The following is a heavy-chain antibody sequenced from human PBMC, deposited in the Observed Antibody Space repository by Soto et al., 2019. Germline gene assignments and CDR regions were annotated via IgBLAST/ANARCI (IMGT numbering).Heavy chain of an antibody. CDR3: THSRCGGDCLQSYSSHYYYGMDV. Sequence: QITLKESGPTLVKPTQTLTLTCTFSGFSLSTSGVGVGWIRQPPGKALEWLALIYWDDDKRYSPSLKSRLTIAKDPSQKQVVLTMTNMDPVDTATYFCTHSRCGGDCLQSYSSHYYYGMDVWGQGTTVTVSS. J-gene: IGHJ6*02. V-gene: IGHV2-5*02. D-gene: IGHD2-21*02. CDR2: IYWDDDK. CDR1: GFSLSTSGVG.